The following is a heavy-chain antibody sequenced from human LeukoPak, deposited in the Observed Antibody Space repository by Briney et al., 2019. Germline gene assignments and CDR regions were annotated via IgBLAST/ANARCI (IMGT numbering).Heavy chain of an antibody. CDR2: TVGIGPDT. CDR1: GFTFTNYA. CDR3: AKDGVAVAGTLDY. V-gene: IGHV3-23*01. D-gene: IGHD6-19*01. J-gene: IGHJ4*02. Sequence: GGSLRLSCAASGFTFTNYAMTWVRQAPGKGLEWVAATVGIGPDTYHADSVKGRFTISRDNSKNTLYLQMNSLRAEDTAVYYCAKDGVAVAGTLDYWGQGTLVTVSS.